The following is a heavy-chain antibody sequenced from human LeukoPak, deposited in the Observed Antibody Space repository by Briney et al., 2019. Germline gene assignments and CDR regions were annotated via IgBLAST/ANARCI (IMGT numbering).Heavy chain of an antibody. V-gene: IGHV5-51*01. CDR2: IYPGDSDS. J-gene: IGHJ4*02. Sequence: GESLKISCEGSGYSFTSYWIGWVRQMPGKGLEWMGIIYPGDSDSRYSPSFQGQVTISADKSISTAYLQWSSLKASDTAMYYCARGPYGSGSYPRFDYWGQGTLVTVSS. D-gene: IGHD3-10*01. CDR3: ARGPYGSGSYPRFDY. CDR1: GYSFTSYW.